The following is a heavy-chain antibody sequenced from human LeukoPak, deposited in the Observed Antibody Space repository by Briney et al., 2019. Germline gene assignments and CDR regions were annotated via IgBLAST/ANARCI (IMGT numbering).Heavy chain of an antibody. V-gene: IGHV1-2*02. CDR2: INPNSGGT. CDR1: GYTFSDYY. CDR3: ARAQLPGIAVAGHDY. D-gene: IGHD6-19*01. J-gene: IGHJ4*02. Sequence: GASVKVSCKASGYTFSDYYMHWVRQAPGQGLEWMGWINPNSGGTNYAQKFQGRVTMTRDMSISTAYMELSRLTSDDTAVYYCARAQLPGIAVAGHDYWGQGTLVTVSS.